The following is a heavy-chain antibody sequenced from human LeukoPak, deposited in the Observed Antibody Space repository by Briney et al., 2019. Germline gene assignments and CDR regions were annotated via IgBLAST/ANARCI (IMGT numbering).Heavy chain of an antibody. J-gene: IGHJ4*02. Sequence: GGSLRLSCAASGFTFSSYCMSWVRQAPGKGLEWVANIKQDGSEKYYVDSVKGRFTISRDNAKNSLYLQMNSLRAEDTAVYYCARVRPSGSSSWYDYWGQGTLVTVSS. V-gene: IGHV3-7*01. D-gene: IGHD6-13*01. CDR2: IKQDGSEK. CDR3: ARVRPSGSSSWYDY. CDR1: GFTFSSYC.